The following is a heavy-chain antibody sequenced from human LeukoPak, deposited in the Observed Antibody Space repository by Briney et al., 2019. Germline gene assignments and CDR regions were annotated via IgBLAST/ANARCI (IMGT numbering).Heavy chain of an antibody. CDR1: GFTFSSYG. D-gene: IGHD2-2*02. J-gene: IGHJ4*02. CDR3: ATRGYCSSTSCYTLGY. V-gene: IGHV3-30*02. Sequence: GGSLRLSCAASGFTFSSYGMHWVRQAPGKGLEWVAFIRYDGSNKYYADSVKGRFTISRDNSKNTLYLQMNSLRAEDTAVYYCATRGYCSSTSCYTLGYRGQGTLVTVSS. CDR2: IRYDGSNK.